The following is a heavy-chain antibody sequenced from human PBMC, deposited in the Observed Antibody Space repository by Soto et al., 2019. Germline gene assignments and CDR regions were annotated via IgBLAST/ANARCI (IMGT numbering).Heavy chain of an antibody. D-gene: IGHD3-10*01. CDR1: GGSIISGDHY. J-gene: IGHJ1*01. Sequence: PSETLSLTCTVSGGSIISGDHYWSWIRQPPGKGLEWIGEINHSGSTNYNPSLKSRVTISVDTPKNQFSLKLSSVTAADTAVYYCARGAYGSGSFPHEYFQHWGQGTLVTVSS. CDR3: ARGAYGSGSFPHEYFQH. V-gene: IGHV4-34*01. CDR2: INHSGST.